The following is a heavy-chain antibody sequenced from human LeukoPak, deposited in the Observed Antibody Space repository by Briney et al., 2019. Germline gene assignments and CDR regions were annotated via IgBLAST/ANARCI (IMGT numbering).Heavy chain of an antibody. V-gene: IGHV3-74*01. Sequence: GGSLRLSCTASGFTFKLYWMHWVRQVPGKRPVWVSRINDDGSDTIYADSVRGRFTISRDDAKNTVYLQMNNLRAEDTAVYYCVRGGPSTWSWGQGTLVTVSS. CDR1: GFTFKLYW. CDR3: VRGGPSTWS. D-gene: IGHD2-15*01. J-gene: IGHJ5*02. CDR2: INDDGSDT.